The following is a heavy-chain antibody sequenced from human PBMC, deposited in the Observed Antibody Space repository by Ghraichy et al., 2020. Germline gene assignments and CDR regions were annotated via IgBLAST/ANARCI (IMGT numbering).Heavy chain of an antibody. J-gene: IGHJ4*02. CDR1: GFTFSSYA. Sequence: GESLRLSCAASGFTFSSYAMHWVRQAPGKGLEWVAVISYDGSNKYYADSVKGRFTISRDNSKNTLYLQMNSLRAEDTAVYYCARAEDIVVVPAAMGGYWGQGTLVTVSS. CDR2: ISYDGSNK. V-gene: IGHV3-30-3*01. D-gene: IGHD2-2*01. CDR3: ARAEDIVVVPAAMGGY.